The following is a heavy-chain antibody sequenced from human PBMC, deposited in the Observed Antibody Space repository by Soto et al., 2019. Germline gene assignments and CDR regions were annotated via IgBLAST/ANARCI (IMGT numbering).Heavy chain of an antibody. V-gene: IGHV3-23*01. Sequence: GGSLRLSCAASGFTSSTYAMTWVRQAPGKGLEWVSTITISGGNTYYADSVRGRFTISRDNSKYTLYLQMNSLRAEDTAVYYCATESITMVRGITVFDSWGQGTLVTVSS. J-gene: IGHJ4*02. CDR2: ITISGGNT. D-gene: IGHD3-10*01. CDR1: GFTSSTYA. CDR3: ATESITMVRGITVFDS.